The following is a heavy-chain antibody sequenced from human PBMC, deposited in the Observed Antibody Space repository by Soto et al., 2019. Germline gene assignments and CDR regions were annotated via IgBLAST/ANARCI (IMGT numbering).Heavy chain of an antibody. V-gene: IGHV4-30-2*01. CDR3: ARGVETQIFGVVNSLNWFDP. CDR1: GGSISSGGYS. Sequence: PSETLSLTCAVSGGSISSGGYSWSWIRQPPGKGLEWIGYIYHSGSTYYNPSLKSRVTISVDRSKNQFSLKLSSVTAADTAVYYCARGVETQIFGVVNSLNWFDPWGQGTLVTVSS. CDR2: IYHSGST. J-gene: IGHJ5*02. D-gene: IGHD3-3*01.